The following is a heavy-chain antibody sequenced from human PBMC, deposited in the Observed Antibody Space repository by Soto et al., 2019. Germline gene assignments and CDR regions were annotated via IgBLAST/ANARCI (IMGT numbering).Heavy chain of an antibody. D-gene: IGHD2-15*01. Sequence: EVQLVESGGGLVQPGGSLRLSCAASGFTFTSHWLHWVRQAPGEGLVWVARMSPDGSDTKYADSVKGRFTISRDNAKSTMYLDMNSLRAEDTGVYYCARPKTKIYSAFGTWGQGTMVTVSS. CDR3: ARPKTKIYSAFGT. CDR2: MSPDGSDT. V-gene: IGHV3-74*03. J-gene: IGHJ3*02. CDR1: GFTFTSHW.